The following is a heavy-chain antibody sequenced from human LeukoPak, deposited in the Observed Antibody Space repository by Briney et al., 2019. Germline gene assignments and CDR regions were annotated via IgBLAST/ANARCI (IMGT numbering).Heavy chain of an antibody. Sequence: SVKVSCKASGYTFTTHYMHWVRQAPGQGLEWMGGIIPSFGKTNYAQKFQGRVTITADESTSTAYMELSSLRSDDTAVYYCAREKSSGPAFYFDYWGQGTLVTVSS. D-gene: IGHD3-22*01. J-gene: IGHJ4*02. CDR3: AREKSSGPAFYFDY. CDR1: GYTFTTHY. CDR2: IIPSFGKT. V-gene: IGHV1-69*13.